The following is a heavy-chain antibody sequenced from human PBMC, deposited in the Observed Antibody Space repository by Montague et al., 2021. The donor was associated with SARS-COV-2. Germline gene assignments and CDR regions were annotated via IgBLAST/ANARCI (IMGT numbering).Heavy chain of an antibody. CDR1: GFTFSSYA. CDR3: ARDDYDSRSRCLDV. D-gene: IGHD3-22*01. Sequence: SLRLSCAASGFTFSSYAMHWVRQAPGKGLEWVAVISYDGSNKYYXDSVKGRFTISRDNSKNTLYLQMNSPRAEDTAVYYCARDDYDSRSRCLDVWGQGTTVTVSS. V-gene: IGHV3-30*04. CDR2: ISYDGSNK. J-gene: IGHJ6*02.